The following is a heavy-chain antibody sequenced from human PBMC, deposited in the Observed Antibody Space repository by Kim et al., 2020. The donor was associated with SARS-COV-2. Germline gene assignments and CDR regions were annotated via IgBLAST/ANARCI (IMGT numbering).Heavy chain of an antibody. CDR2: IYYSGST. CDR1: GGSISSGGYY. Sequence: SETLSLTCTVSGGSISSGGYYWSWIRQHPGKGLEWIGYIYYSGSTYYNPSLKSRVTISVDTSKNQFSLKLSSVTAADTAVYYCASLSLRRYGDYVYWGQGTLVTVSS. J-gene: IGHJ4*02. D-gene: IGHD4-17*01. V-gene: IGHV4-31*03. CDR3: ASLSLRRYGDYVY.